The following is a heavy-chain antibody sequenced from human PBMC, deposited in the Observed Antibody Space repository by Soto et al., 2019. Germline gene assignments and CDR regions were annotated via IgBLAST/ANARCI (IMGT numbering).Heavy chain of an antibody. Sequence: QVQLVESGGGLVKPGGSLRLSCAASGFSFSDYYMTWIRQAPGKGLEWLSYISSSSDYTNYVGSVKGRFTISRDNAKNSLSLQLNSLRAEDTAVYYCARGGYNYGYVTNHFDHWGRGALVTVSS. J-gene: IGHJ4*02. V-gene: IGHV3-11*05. D-gene: IGHD5-18*01. CDR1: GFSFSDYY. CDR3: ARGGYNYGYVTNHFDH. CDR2: ISSSSDYT.